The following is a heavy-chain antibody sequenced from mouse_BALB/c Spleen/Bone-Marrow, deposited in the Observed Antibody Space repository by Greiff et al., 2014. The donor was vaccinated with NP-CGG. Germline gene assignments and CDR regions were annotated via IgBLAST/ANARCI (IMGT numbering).Heavy chain of an antibody. V-gene: IGHV14-4*02. Sequence: DVQLVESGAELVRSGASVRLSCTASGFNIKDYYMHWVQQRPELGLEWIGWIDPENGDIVIAPQLQGKATMTTDPSSNTVYLQLNSLTSEHTTVYYCNREMVTTNAYWGQGTLLTVSA. J-gene: IGHJ3*01. CDR1: GFNIKDYY. CDR3: NREMVTTNAY. CDR2: IDPENGDI. D-gene: IGHD2-2*01.